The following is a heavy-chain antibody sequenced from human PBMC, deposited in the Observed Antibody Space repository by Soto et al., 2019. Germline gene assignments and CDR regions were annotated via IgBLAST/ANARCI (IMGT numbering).Heavy chain of an antibody. CDR3: AAPGARSGWYREYHYYGWDV. J-gene: IGHJ6*02. V-gene: IGHV1-58*01. CDR2: IVVGSGIA. CDR1: GFAFTIST. D-gene: IGHD6-19*01. Sequence: SVKVSCKASGFAFTISTVQGVRQSGVRRRDGIGRIVVGSGIANYAQNFQERLTITRDMSTNTVYMEVSSLRSEDTAVYYCAAPGARSGWYREYHYYGWDVWGQGTTVTVS.